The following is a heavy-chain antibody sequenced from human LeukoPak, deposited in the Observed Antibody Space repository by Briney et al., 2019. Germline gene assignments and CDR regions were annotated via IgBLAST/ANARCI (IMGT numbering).Heavy chain of an antibody. CDR1: GFTFSSYG. D-gene: IGHD1-20*01. CDR3: AKEVALGITGTDY. CDR2: ISYDGSNK. V-gene: IGHV3-30*18. Sequence: SGGSLRLSCAASGFTFSSYGMHWVRQAPGKGLEWVAVISYDGSNKYYADSVKGRFTISRDNSKNTLYLQMNSLRAEDTAVYYCAKEVALGITGTDYWGQGTLVTVSS. J-gene: IGHJ4*02.